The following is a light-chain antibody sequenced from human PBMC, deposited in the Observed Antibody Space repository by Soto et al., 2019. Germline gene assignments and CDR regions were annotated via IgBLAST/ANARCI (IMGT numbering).Light chain of an antibody. J-gene: IGKJ4*01. Sequence: EIVLTQSPGTPSLSPGERATLSCRASQRVNSTYLAWYQQKPGQAPRLLLYGASSRATGIPDRFSGSVSGTDFTLTISRLEPEDFAVYYCQQYGSSPLTFGGGTKVEIK. CDR3: QQYGSSPLT. CDR2: GAS. V-gene: IGKV3-20*01. CDR1: QRVNSTY.